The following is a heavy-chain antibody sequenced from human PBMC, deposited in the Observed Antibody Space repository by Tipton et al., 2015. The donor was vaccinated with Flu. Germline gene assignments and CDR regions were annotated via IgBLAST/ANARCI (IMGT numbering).Heavy chain of an antibody. CDR2: MSASGSS. V-gene: IGHV4-4*07. CDR1: GDSINNNY. D-gene: IGHD3-10*01. J-gene: IGHJ4*02. CDR3: ARGSGSGTDVTFYF. Sequence: TLSLTCTVSGDSINNNYWSWVRQPAGKGLEWIGRMSASGSSKYKPSLKSRVTMSVDTSKNQFSLRLTSVTSADTAVYYCARGSGSGTDVTFYFWGQGTLVTVSS.